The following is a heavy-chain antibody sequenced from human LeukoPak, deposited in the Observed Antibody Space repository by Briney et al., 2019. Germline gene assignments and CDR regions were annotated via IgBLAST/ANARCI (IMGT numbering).Heavy chain of an antibody. Sequence: PGGSLRLSCAASGFTFSSYAMHWVRQAPGKGLEYGSAISSNGGSTDYANSVKGRLTISRDNSKDTLYLQMGHRRAEDMAVYYCARGASVYYYCDYWGQGTLVTVSS. CDR3: ARGASVYYYCDY. D-gene: IGHD3-3*01. V-gene: IGHV3-64*01. CDR1: GFTFSSYA. J-gene: IGHJ4*02. CDR2: ISSNGGST.